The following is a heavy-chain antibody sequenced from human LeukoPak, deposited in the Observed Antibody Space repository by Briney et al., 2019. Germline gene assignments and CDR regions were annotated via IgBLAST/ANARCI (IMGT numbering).Heavy chain of an antibody. Sequence: GGSLRLFCAASIFPFSHYNINWVREAPGKGREWVSYFSSRGIYTYYADSVKGRFNISRDNAKNSLNLQMNSLRAEYTVVYYCARIDAFDIWGQGTMVTVSS. J-gene: IGHJ3*02. CDR2: FSSRGIYT. CDR3: ARIDAFDI. CDR1: IFPFSHYN. V-gene: IGHV3-21*03.